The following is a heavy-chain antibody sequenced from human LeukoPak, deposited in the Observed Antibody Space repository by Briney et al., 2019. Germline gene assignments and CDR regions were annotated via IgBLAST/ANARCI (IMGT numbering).Heavy chain of an antibody. Sequence: PSETLSLTCTVSGGSINTGDYYWHWLRQHPGTGLEWIGYIYYGGTTSYNPSLKSRLIISLDTSNNQFSLRVNSVTAADTAVYFCARDLVNYYGSGTYVHGFDVWGQGTMVKVSA. CDR2: IYYGGTT. CDR1: GGSINTGDYY. CDR3: ARDLVNYYGSGTYVHGFDV. D-gene: IGHD3-10*01. J-gene: IGHJ3*01. V-gene: IGHV4-31*03.